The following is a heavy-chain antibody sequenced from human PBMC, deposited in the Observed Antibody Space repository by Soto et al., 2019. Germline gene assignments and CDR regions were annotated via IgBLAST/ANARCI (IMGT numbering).Heavy chain of an antibody. CDR1: GGSISSDDYY. J-gene: IGHJ4*02. D-gene: IGHD3-16*01. CDR2: IYYSGST. V-gene: IGHV4-30-4*01. Sequence: SETLSLTCTVSGGSISSDDYYWSWIRQPPGKGLECIGYIYYSGSTYYNPSLKSRVTISVDTSKNQFSLKLSSVTAADTAVYYCATTGGGDRTFDFWGQGTLVTVSS. CDR3: ATTGGGDRTFDF.